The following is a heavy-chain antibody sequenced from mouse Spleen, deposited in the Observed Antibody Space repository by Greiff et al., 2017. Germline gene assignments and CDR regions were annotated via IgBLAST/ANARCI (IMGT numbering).Heavy chain of an antibody. Sequence: EVMLVESGGGLVKLGGSLKLSCAASGFTFSSYAMSWVRQTPEKRLEWVATISSGGGNTYYPDSVKGRFTLSRDNAKNTLYLQMSSLKSEDTAMYYCARHGAAWLAYWGQGTLVTVSA. CDR1: GFTFSSYA. V-gene: IGHV5-9*01. CDR3: ARHGAAWLAY. CDR2: ISSGGGNT. J-gene: IGHJ3*01.